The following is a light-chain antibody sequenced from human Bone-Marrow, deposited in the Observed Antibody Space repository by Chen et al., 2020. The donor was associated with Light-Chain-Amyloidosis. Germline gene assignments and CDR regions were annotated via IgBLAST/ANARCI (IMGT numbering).Light chain of an antibody. CDR3: QQYGTSPLT. J-gene: IGKJ4*01. CDR1: QTISSNY. Sequence: EIVLTQSPGTLSLSPGKGANLSCRASQTISSNYLTWYQHKFGQAPRLLIYGSSSRATGIPDRITGSGSGTDFTRSINRLEPEDFAMYYCQQYGTSPLTFGGGTKVEIK. V-gene: IGKV3-20*01. CDR2: GSS.